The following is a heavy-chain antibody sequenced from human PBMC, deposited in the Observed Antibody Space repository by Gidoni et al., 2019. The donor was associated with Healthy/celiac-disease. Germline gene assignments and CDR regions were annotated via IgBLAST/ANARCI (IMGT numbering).Heavy chain of an antibody. J-gene: IGHJ4*02. Sequence: EVQLVESGGGLVQPGGSLRLSCAASGFTFSSYWLRWVRQAPGKGLEWVANIKQDGSEKYYVDSVKGRFTISRDNAKNSLYLQMNSLRAEDTAVYYCARVQAQYYDFWSGSGEYYFDYWGQGTLVTVSS. CDR2: IKQDGSEK. CDR3: ARVQAQYYDFWSGSGEYYFDY. V-gene: IGHV3-7*03. CDR1: GFTFSSYW. D-gene: IGHD3-3*01.